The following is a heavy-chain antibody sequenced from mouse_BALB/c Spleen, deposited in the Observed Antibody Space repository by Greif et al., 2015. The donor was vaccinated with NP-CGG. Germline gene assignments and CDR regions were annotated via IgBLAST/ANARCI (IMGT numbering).Heavy chain of an antibody. V-gene: IGHV1-77*01. J-gene: IGHJ1*01. CDR2: IYPGSGNT. Sequence: QVQLQQSGAELARPGASVKLSCKASGYTFTDYYINWVKQRTGQGLEWIGEIYPGSGNTYYNEKFKGKATLTADKSSSTAYMQLGSLTSEDSAVYFCARDSRYFDVWGAGTTVTVSS. CDR3: ARDSRYFDV. CDR1: GYTFTDYY.